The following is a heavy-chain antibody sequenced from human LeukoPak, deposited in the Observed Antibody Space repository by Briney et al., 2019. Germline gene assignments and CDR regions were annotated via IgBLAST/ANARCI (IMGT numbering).Heavy chain of an antibody. CDR1: GGYIRNLNYY. CDR2: IYASGST. CDR3: ARPSTYYYDSSGHGAFDI. D-gene: IGHD3-22*01. V-gene: IGHV4-61*02. J-gene: IGHJ3*02. Sequence: PSETLSLTCTVSGGYIRNLNYYWCWIRQPAGKGLEWIGRIYASGSTNYNPSLKSRVTISVDTSKNQFSLKLSSVTAADTAVYYCARPSTYYYDSSGHGAFDIWGQGTMVTVSS.